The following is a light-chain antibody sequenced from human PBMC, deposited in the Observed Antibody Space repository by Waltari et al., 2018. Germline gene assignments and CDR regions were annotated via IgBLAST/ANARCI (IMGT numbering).Light chain of an antibody. CDR1: NSTIGSNS. CDR3: SSWDDSLSGVV. V-gene: IGLV1-47*01. CDR2: KND. J-gene: IGLJ2*01. Sequence: QSVLTQPPSASGTPGQRVTMSCSGSNSTIGSNSVYWYQQLPGTAPKLLIYKNDLRPSGVPDRISGSKSGTSASLAISGLRSEDEADYYCSSWDDSLSGVVLGGGTKLTVL.